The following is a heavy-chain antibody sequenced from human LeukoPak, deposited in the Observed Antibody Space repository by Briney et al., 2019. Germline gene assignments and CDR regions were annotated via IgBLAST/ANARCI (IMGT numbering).Heavy chain of an antibody. D-gene: IGHD3-16*01. V-gene: IGHV3-30*02. J-gene: IGHJ6*03. CDR2: IRYDGSNK. CDR3: AKDIGGSYYYYYMDV. CDR1: GFTFSSYG. Sequence: PGGSLRLSCAASGFTFSSYGMHWVRQAPGKGLEWVAFIRYDGSNKYYADSVKGRFTISRDNSKNTLYLQMNSPRAEDTAVYYCAKDIGGSYYYYYMDVWGQGTTVTVSS.